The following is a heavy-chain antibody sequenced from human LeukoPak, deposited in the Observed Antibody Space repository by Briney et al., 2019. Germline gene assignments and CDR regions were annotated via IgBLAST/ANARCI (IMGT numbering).Heavy chain of an antibody. J-gene: IGHJ4*02. CDR2: IKSKTDGGTT. Sequence: GGSLRLSCAASGFTFTNAWMSWVRQAPGKGLEWVGRIKSKTDGGTTDYAAPVKGRFTISRNDSKNTLFLQMNSLKTEDTAVYYCTTLPITLILRLVDYWGQGTLVTVSS. D-gene: IGHD3-22*01. CDR3: TTLPITLILRLVDY. V-gene: IGHV3-15*01. CDR1: GFTFTNAW.